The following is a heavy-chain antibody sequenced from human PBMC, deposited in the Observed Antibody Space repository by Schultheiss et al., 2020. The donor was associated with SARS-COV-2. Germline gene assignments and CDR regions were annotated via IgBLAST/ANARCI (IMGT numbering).Heavy chain of an antibody. D-gene: IGHD3-9*01. CDR2: ISWNSGSI. Sequence: GGSLRLSCAASGFTFDDYAMHWVRQAPGKGLEWVSGISWNSGSIGYADSVKGRFTISRDNAKNSLYLQMNSLRAEDTAVYYCARDHTYYDILTGYYYYYGMDVWGQGTTVTVSS. CDR1: GFTFDDYA. J-gene: IGHJ6*02. CDR3: ARDHTYYDILTGYYYYYGMDV. V-gene: IGHV3-9*01.